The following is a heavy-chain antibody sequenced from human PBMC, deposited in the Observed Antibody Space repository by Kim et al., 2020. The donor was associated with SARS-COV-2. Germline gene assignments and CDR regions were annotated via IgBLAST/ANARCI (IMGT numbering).Heavy chain of an antibody. CDR2: LSDSGRST. CDR1: GFIFDNYG. V-gene: IGHV3-23*01. D-gene: IGHD3-10*01. Sequence: GGSLRLSCAGSGFIFDNYGMSWVRQAPGKGLEWVSALSDSGRSTHYADSVKGRFTISRDNSKNTLFLQMNSLRVEDTAVYYCAKQWGSGTYYNFLDYWGQETLGTVSS. CDR3: AKQWGSGTYYNFLDY. J-gene: IGHJ4*02.